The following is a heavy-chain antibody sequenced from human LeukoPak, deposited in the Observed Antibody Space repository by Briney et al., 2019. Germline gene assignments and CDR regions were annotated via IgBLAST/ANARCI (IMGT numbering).Heavy chain of an antibody. D-gene: IGHD4-17*01. V-gene: IGHV1-18*01. CDR2: ISAYNGNT. Sequence: ASVKVSCKASGYTFTSYGISWVRQAPGQGLEWMGWISAYNGNTNYAQKLQGRVTMTTDTSTSTAYMELRSLRSDDTAVYYCARDTTVTKKYYYYYYGMDVWGQGTTVTVSS. CDR1: GYTFTSYG. J-gene: IGHJ6*02. CDR3: ARDTTVTKKYYYYYYGMDV.